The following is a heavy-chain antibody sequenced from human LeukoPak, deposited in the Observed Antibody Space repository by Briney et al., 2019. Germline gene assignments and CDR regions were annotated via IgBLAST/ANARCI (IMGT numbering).Heavy chain of an antibody. J-gene: IGHJ4*02. Sequence: GGSLRLSCAASGFTFSSYAMSWVRQAPGKGLEWVSAISGSGGSTYYADSVKGRFTISRDNSKNTLYLQMNSLGAEDTAVYYCAEPEGGYYDIRPDWGQGTLVTVSS. CDR3: AEPEGGYYDIRPD. V-gene: IGHV3-23*01. CDR2: ISGSGGST. D-gene: IGHD3-22*01. CDR1: GFTFSSYA.